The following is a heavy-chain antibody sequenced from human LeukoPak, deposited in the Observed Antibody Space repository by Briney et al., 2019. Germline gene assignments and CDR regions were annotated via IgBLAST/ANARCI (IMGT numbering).Heavy chain of an antibody. D-gene: IGHD3-10*01. CDR3: ARGTYYGSGSYYNY. Sequence: RASVKVSCKASGYTFTGYYMHWVRQAPGQGLEWMGWINPNSGGTNYAQKFQGRVTMTRDTSISTAYMELSRLRSEDTAVYYCARGTYYGSGSYYNYWGQGTLVTVSS. J-gene: IGHJ4*02. CDR1: GYTFTGYY. CDR2: INPNSGGT. V-gene: IGHV1-2*02.